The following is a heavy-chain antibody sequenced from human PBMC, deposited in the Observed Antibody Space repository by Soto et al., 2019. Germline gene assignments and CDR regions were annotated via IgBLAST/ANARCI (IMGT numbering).Heavy chain of an antibody. J-gene: IGHJ4*02. CDR2: INHSGST. Sequence: SETLSVTCTVAGGSISSYYWSWIRQPPGKGLEWIGEINHSGSTNYNPSLKSRVTISVDTSKNQFSLKLSSVTAADTAVYYCARPMVRGVTRRYYFDYWGQGTLVTVS. D-gene: IGHD3-10*01. V-gene: IGHV4-34*01. CDR3: ARPMVRGVTRRYYFDY. CDR1: GGSISSYY.